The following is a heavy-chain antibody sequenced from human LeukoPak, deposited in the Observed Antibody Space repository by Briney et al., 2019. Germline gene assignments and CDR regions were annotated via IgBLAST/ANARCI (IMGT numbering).Heavy chain of an antibody. CDR2: IKQDGSEK. Sequence: PGGSLRLSCAASGFTFSSYWMSWVRQAPGKGLEWVANIKQDGSEKYYVDSVKGRFTISRDNAKNSLYLQMNSLRAEDTAVYYCARDRGYYDFWSGYLDYWGQGTLVTVSS. J-gene: IGHJ4*02. CDR1: GFTFSSYW. D-gene: IGHD3-3*01. CDR3: ARDRGYYDFWSGYLDY. V-gene: IGHV3-7*01.